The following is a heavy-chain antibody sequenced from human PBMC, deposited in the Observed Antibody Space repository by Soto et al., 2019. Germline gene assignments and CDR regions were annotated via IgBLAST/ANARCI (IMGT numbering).Heavy chain of an antibody. CDR3: ATSFGSGSRAFDY. J-gene: IGHJ4*02. V-gene: IGHV1-69*02. Sequence: QVQLVQSGAEVKKTGSSVRVSCKASEDTFNSYTIKWVRQAAGQGLQWMGRTIPMLGMSNYALKFQGRVTITADKSTTTAYMELSRLRSDDTAVYYCATSFGSGSRAFDYWGQGTQVTVSS. CDR2: TIPMLGMS. D-gene: IGHD3-10*01. CDR1: EDTFNSYT.